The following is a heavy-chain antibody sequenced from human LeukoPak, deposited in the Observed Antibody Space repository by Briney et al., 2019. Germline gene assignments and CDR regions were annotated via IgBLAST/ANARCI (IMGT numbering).Heavy chain of an antibody. CDR3: ARDLTPGWYFDL. V-gene: IGHV4-30-4*08. CDR2: IYYSGST. Sequence: PSETLSLTCTVSGGSISSGDYYWGWIRQPPGKGLEWIGYIYYSGSTYYNPSLKSRFTISVDTSKNQFSLKLSSVTAADTAVYYCARDLTPGWYFDLWGRGTLVTVSS. J-gene: IGHJ2*01. CDR1: GGSISSGDYY. D-gene: IGHD4-23*01.